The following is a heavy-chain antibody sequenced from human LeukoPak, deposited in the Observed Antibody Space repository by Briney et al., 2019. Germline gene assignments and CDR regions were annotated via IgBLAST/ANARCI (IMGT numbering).Heavy chain of an antibody. CDR2: IYYSGST. CDR3: ARRLHPSYYYYMDV. Sequence: SETLSLTCTVSGGSISSYYWSWIRQPPGKGLEWIGYIYYSGSTNYNPSLKSRVTISVDTSKNQFSLKLSSVTAADTAVYYCARRLHPSYYYYMDVWGKGTTVTVSS. CDR1: GGSISSYY. V-gene: IGHV4-59*12. J-gene: IGHJ6*03. D-gene: IGHD4-11*01.